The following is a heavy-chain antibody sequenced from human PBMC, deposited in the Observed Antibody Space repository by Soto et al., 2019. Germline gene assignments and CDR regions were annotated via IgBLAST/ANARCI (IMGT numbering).Heavy chain of an antibody. CDR2: IIPVFQTA. CDR1: GGLFSSYP. V-gene: IGHV1-69*01. J-gene: IGHJ4*02. Sequence: QEQLVQSGAEVKKPGSSVKVSCKASGGLFSSYPISWVRQVPGQGLEWMGGIIPVFQTAYYTQRFQGRVTITADESTNTAYMELSSLRSDDTAVYYCAREGRGKKAGYNGLVSLGYWGQGTLVTVSS. D-gene: IGHD2-2*02. CDR3: AREGRGKKAGYNGLVSLGY.